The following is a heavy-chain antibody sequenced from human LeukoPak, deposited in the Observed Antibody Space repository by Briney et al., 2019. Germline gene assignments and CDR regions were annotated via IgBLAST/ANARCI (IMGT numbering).Heavy chain of an antibody. CDR1: GFTFSSSG. D-gene: IGHD5-18*01. CDR3: AKXXSRGSSFAYTPIEKPYYLDY. Sequence: GGSLRLSCAASGFTFSSSGMHWVRQAPGKGLEWVAFIRYGGSHKYYADSVKGRFTISRDNSKNTLFLQMNSLRAEDTAVYYCAKXXSRGSSFAYTPIEKPYYLDYWGQGTLVTVSS. CDR2: IRYGGSHK. J-gene: IGHJ4*02. V-gene: IGHV3-30*02.